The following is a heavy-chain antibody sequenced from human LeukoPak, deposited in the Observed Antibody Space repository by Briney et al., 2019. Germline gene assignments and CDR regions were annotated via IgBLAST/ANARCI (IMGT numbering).Heavy chain of an antibody. CDR1: GFTFSSYW. Sequence: GGSLRLSCAASGFTFSSYWMSWVRQAPGKGLEWVANIKQDGSEKYYVDSVKGRFTISRDNAKNSLYLQMNSLRAEDTAVYYCARDLRAAAAYYFDYWGQGTLVTVSS. V-gene: IGHV3-7*01. D-gene: IGHD6-13*01. CDR2: IKQDGSEK. J-gene: IGHJ4*02. CDR3: ARDLRAAAAYYFDY.